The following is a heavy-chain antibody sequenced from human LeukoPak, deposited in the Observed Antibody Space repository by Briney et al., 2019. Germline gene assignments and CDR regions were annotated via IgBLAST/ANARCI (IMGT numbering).Heavy chain of an antibody. J-gene: IGHJ3*02. CDR3: ARLVRADAFDI. Sequence: SETLSLTCAVYGGSFSGYYWSWIRQPPGKGLEWIGEINHSGSTNYNPSLKSRVTISVDTSKNQFSLKLSSVTAADTAVYYCARLVRADAFDIWGQGTMVTVSS. V-gene: IGHV4-34*01. D-gene: IGHD3-10*01. CDR1: GGSFSGYY. CDR2: INHSGST.